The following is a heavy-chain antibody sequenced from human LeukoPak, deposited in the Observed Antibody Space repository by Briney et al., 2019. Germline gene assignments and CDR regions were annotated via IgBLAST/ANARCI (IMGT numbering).Heavy chain of an antibody. V-gene: IGHV4-34*01. Sequence: ASETLSLTCAVYGGSFSGYYWSWIRQPPGKGLEWIGEINHSGSTNYNPSLKSRVTISVDTSKNQFSLKLSSVTAADTAVYYCARRPVSSGWFVDYWGQGTLVTVSS. CDR2: INHSGST. D-gene: IGHD6-19*01. J-gene: IGHJ4*02. CDR3: ARRPVSSGWFVDY. CDR1: GGSFSGYY.